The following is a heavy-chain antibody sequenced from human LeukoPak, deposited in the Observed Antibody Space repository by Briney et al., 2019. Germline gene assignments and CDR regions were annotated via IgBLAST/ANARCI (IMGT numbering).Heavy chain of an antibody. J-gene: IGHJ4*02. V-gene: IGHV3-23*01. CDR3: AKQQLLWFGESYYFDY. CDR2: ISGSGGST. Sequence: GWSLRLSCAASGFNFYNAWTSWVRQAPGKGLEWVSAISGSGGSTYYADSVKGRFTISRDNSKNTLYLQMNSLRAEDTAVYYCAKQQLLWFGESYYFDYWGQGTLVTVSS. D-gene: IGHD3-10*01. CDR1: GFNFYNAW.